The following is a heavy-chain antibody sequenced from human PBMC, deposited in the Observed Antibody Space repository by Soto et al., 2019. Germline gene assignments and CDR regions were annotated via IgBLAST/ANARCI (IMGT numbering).Heavy chain of an antibody. CDR1: GGTFSSYA. J-gene: IGHJ6*02. CDR2: IIPIFGTA. Sequence: GASVKVSCKASGGTFSSYAISWVRQAPGQGLEWMGGIIPIFGTANYAQKFQGRVTITADESTSTAYMELSSLRSEDTAVYYCARSVKGVINPHGYYYGMDVWGQGTTVTVSS. V-gene: IGHV1-69*13. CDR3: ARSVKGVINPHGYYYGMDV. D-gene: IGHD3-10*01.